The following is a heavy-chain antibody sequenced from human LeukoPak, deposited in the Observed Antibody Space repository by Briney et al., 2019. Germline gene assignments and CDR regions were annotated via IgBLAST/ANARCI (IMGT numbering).Heavy chain of an antibody. CDR2: INPNGGGT. D-gene: IGHD1-26*01. V-gene: IGHV1-2*02. Sequence: ASVKVSCKASGYTFTDYYIHWVRQAPGQGLEWLGWINPNGGGTNYAQKFQGRVTVTRDTSINTAYMEVSRLRFDDTAVYYCATMGATNFDHWGQGTLVTVSS. J-gene: IGHJ4*02. CDR1: GYTFTDYY. CDR3: ATMGATNFDH.